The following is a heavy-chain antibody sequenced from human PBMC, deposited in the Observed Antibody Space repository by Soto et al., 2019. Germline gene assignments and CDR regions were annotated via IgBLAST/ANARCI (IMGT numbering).Heavy chain of an antibody. Sequence: QVRLQESGPGLVKPSEALSLTCNVSGDSVNSRDYYWTWVRQPPGKGLEWMGYLYFTGSTNYNPSLKGRVTMSRDTSKNQVYLQLNSVTAADTAVYYCVRKRLLFKVVSDSWGQGTLVTVSS. D-gene: IGHD3-3*01. CDR2: LYFTGST. J-gene: IGHJ4*02. V-gene: IGHV4-61*08. CDR1: GDSVNSRDYY. CDR3: VRKRLLFKVVSDS.